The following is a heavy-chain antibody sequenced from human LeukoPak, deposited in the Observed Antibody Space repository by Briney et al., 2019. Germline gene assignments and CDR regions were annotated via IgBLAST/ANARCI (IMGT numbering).Heavy chain of an antibody. CDR1: GFTFSSYT. Sequence: GGSLRLSCAASGFTFSSYTMHWVRQAPDKGLEWVAVISHDGGNKYYADSVKGRFTISRDNSKNTLYLQMNGLRAEETAMYYCATPYTSGWSLYYDNWGQGTLVTVSS. V-gene: IGHV3-30-3*01. CDR2: ISHDGGNK. J-gene: IGHJ4*02. CDR3: ATPYTSGWSLYYDN. D-gene: IGHD6-19*01.